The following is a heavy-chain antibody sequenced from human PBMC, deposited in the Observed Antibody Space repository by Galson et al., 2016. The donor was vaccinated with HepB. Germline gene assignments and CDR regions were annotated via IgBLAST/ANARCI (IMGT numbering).Heavy chain of an antibody. CDR2: INPGDGST. D-gene: IGHD2/OR15-2a*01. CDR3: ARDRVIARSRWFDL. V-gene: IGHV1-46*01. J-gene: IGHJ5*02. CDR1: EYILTSYY. Sequence: SVKVSCKASEYILTSYYMHYMRQAPGQGLEWMGMINPGDGSTSYAQKFQGRVTMTRDTSTSTVNMELSSLRSEDSAVYYCARDRVIARSRWFDLWGRGTLVTVSS.